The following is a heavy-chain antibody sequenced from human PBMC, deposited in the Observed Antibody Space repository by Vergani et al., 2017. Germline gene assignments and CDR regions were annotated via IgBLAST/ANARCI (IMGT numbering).Heavy chain of an antibody. Sequence: EVQLVESGGGLVQPGGSLRLSCAASGFTFSSYWMSWVRQAPGKGLEWVANIKQDGSEKYYVDSVKGRFTISRDNAKNSLYLQMNSLRAEDTAVYYCARATTPYCSSTSCHGLRCGFGYWGQGTLVTVSS. CDR2: IKQDGSEK. CDR3: ARATTPYCSSTSCHGLRCGFGY. D-gene: IGHD2-2*01. CDR1: GFTFSSYW. J-gene: IGHJ4*02. V-gene: IGHV3-7*03.